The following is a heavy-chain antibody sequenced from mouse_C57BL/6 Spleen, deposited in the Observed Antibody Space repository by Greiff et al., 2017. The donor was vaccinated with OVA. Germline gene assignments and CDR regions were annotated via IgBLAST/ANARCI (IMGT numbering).Heavy chain of an antibody. CDR1: GFTFSDYG. J-gene: IGHJ2*01. Sequence: EVQVVESGGGLVKPGGSLKLSCAASGFTFSDYGMHWVRQAPEKGLEWVAYISSGSSTIYYADTVKGRFTISRDNAKNTLFLQMTSLRSEDTAMYYCARETLYYGSSPYYFDYWGQGTTLTVSS. CDR2: ISSGSSTI. V-gene: IGHV5-17*01. CDR3: ARETLYYGSSPYYFDY. D-gene: IGHD1-1*01.